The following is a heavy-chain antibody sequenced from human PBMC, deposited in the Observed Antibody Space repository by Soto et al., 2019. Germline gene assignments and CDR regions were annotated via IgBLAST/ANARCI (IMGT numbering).Heavy chain of an antibody. CDR1: GYTFTSYG. Sequence: QVQLVQSGTEVKKPGASVNVSCTAFGYTFTSYGFSWVRQVPGQGLGWMGWISAFNGDTQYSPTMKGRLTVTTDPATTTVHMELRSLTPADTAVYYCAREAGWQRMVPDDWRQGTLVTVS. CDR2: ISAFNGDT. D-gene: IGHD6-25*01. J-gene: IGHJ4*02. CDR3: AREAGWQRMVPDD. V-gene: IGHV1-18*04.